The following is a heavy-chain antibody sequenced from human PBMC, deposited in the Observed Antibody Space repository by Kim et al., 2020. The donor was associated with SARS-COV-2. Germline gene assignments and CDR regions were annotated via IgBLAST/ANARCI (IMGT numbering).Heavy chain of an antibody. CDR2: VYQTWST. J-gene: IGHJ4*02. D-gene: IGHD3-9*01. Sequence: SETLSLTCSVSGGSISDFYWSWIRQSPGKGLEWIGYVYQTWSTNYNPSLKGRVTMALDTSKNQVSMQLTSVTAADTAMYFCARSGRGFEFLTGYSPLDYWCQGTLVTVSS. CDR1: GGSISDFY. V-gene: IGHV4-59*12. CDR3: ARSGRGFEFLTGYSPLDY.